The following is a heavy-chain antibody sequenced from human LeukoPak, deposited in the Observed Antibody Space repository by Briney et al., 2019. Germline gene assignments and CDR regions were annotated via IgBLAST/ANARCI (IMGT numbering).Heavy chain of an antibody. CDR2: INAGNGNA. CDR3: AREGRDGYNPFDY. J-gene: IGHJ4*02. D-gene: IGHD5-24*01. CDR1: GYTFTNYA. V-gene: IGHV1-3*01. Sequence: ASVKVSCKASGYTFTNYAMHWVRQAPGQRLEWMGWINAGNGNAKYSQKFQGRVTITRDTSASTAYMELSSLRSEDTAVYHCAREGRDGYNPFDYWGQGTLVTVSS.